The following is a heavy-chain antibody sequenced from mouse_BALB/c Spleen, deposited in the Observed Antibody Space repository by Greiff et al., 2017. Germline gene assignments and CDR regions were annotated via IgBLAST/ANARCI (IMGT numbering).Heavy chain of an antibody. D-gene: IGHD2-3*01. Sequence: EVQLHQSGAELVRSGASVKLSCTASGFNIKDYYMHWVKQRPEQGLEWIGQIYPGDGDTNYNGKFKGKATLTADKSSSTAYMQLSSLTSEDSAVYFGARWLDYWGQGTSVTVSS. J-gene: IGHJ4*01. CDR1: GFNIKDYY. CDR2: IYPGDGDT. CDR3: ARWLDY. V-gene: IGHV14-1*01.